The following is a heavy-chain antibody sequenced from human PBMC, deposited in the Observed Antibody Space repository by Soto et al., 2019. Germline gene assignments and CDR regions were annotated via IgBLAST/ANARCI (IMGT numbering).Heavy chain of an antibody. D-gene: IGHD1-26*01. J-gene: IGHJ4*02. CDR2: FIPMFGSS. Sequence: QVQLVQSGAEAKKPGSSVKVSCKASGGTFSSYAISWVRQAPGQGLEWMGGFIPMFGSSNYAQKFQGRVTITADESTSTAYMELNSLRFEDTAVYYCARGRGSGTYAPVGYWGQGTLVTVSS. V-gene: IGHV1-69*01. CDR3: ARGRGSGTYAPVGY. CDR1: GGTFSSYA.